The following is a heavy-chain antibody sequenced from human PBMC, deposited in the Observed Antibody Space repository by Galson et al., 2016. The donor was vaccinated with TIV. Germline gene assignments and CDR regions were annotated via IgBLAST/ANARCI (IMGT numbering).Heavy chain of an antibody. V-gene: IGHV3-30*02. D-gene: IGHD3-16*01. Sequence: SLRLSCAASGFTFSRHGIHWVRHTPGTGLEWVTFIGPDGNDKSYGDSVKGRFTISRDNSMSRIYLQMNVLRLEDTAIYYCARLGLNWFDPWGQGTQVTVSS. J-gene: IGHJ5*02. CDR3: ARLGLNWFDP. CDR1: GFTFSRHG. CDR2: IGPDGNDK.